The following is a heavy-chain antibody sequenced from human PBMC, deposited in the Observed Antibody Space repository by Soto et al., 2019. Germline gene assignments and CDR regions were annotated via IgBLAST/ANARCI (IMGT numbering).Heavy chain of an antibody. V-gene: IGHV1-69*13. CDR3: ARDKTGTNYYNGLDV. CDR1: GGAFGSNA. Sequence: SVKVSCKASGGAFGSNASSWVRQAPGQGLEWMGGIVPIFGTTHNAQRFQGRVTITADESTSTAYMELSSLRSEDTALYYCARDKTGTNYYNGLDVWGQGTTVTVSS. J-gene: IGHJ6*02. D-gene: IGHD1-1*01. CDR2: IVPIFGTT.